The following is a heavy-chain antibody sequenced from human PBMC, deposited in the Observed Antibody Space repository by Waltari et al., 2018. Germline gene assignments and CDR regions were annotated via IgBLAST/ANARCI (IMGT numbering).Heavy chain of an antibody. CDR1: GYTFTDYY. V-gene: IGHV1-2*02. CDR3: ARGYGSSSPIGMDV. J-gene: IGHJ6*02. CDR2: FDPISGGR. D-gene: IGHD2-2*01. Sequence: QVQLVQSGAEVKKPGASVKVSCKASGYTFTDYYMHWVRLAPGQGLEWMGGFDPISGGRDYAQSFQGRVTMTRDTSISSAYMEVSRLRSDDTAVYYCARGYGSSSPIGMDVWGQGTTVTVS.